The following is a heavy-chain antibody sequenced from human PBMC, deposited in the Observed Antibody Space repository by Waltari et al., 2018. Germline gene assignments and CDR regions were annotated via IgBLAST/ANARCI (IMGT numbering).Heavy chain of an antibody. CDR3: ATSGWYCFDY. D-gene: IGHD6-19*01. CDR1: GFTLSSVW. J-gene: IGHJ4*02. CDR2: IKQDGSEK. V-gene: IGHV3-7*01. Sequence: EVQLVESGGGLVQPGGSLRLSCAASGFTLSSVWMNWVRQTPGKGLEWVAGIKQDGSEKYYADSAKGRFTISRDNAKNSLYLQMNSLRAEDTAVYYCATSGWYCFDYWGQGTLVTVSS.